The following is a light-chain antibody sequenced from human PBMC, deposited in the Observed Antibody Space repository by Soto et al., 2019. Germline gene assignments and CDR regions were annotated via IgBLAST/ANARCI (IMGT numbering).Light chain of an antibody. J-gene: IGKJ1*01. Sequence: AIRMTQSPSSLSASTGDRVTITCRASQGISNWLAWYQQRPGKAPKLLVYGASTLQSGVPSRFSGSGSGTDFTLTISGLQSEDFETYHCQHYKNYPWTFGQGTKVEVK. V-gene: IGKV1-8*01. CDR3: QHYKNYPWT. CDR2: GAS. CDR1: QGISNW.